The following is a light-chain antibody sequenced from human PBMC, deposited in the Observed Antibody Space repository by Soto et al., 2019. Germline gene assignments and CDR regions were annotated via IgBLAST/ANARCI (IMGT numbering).Light chain of an antibody. V-gene: IGLV2-14*01. J-gene: IGLJ1*01. CDR2: GVR. CDR3: SSFTTSRLYV. Sequence: QSVLTQPTSASGSPGQSIAIPCTGNGNDIGAYDYVSWYQQHPGKAPRLLIHGVRNRPPGISSRFSGFKSGLTASLTISGLQAEDEADYYCSSFTTSRLYVFGPGTKVTVL. CDR1: GNDIGAYDY.